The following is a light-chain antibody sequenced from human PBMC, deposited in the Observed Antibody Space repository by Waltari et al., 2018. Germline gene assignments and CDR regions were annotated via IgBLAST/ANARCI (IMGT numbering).Light chain of an antibody. CDR1: SGRIARNY. J-gene: IGLJ3*02. CDR2: EDD. V-gene: IGLV6-57*01. Sequence: NFMLSQPPPVSESPGKTVTIPRTRSSGRIARNYVQWSQQRPGSSPTPMIFEDDQRTSGVPDRFSGSIDSSCNSASLTISGLKTEDEADYYCQSYDSSDRWVFGGGTRLTVL. CDR3: QSYDSSDRWV.